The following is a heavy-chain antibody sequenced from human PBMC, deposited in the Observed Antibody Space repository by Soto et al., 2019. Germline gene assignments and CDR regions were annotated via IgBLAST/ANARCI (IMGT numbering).Heavy chain of an antibody. J-gene: IGHJ4*02. V-gene: IGHV3-48*02. CDR3: ARDTSHGVTIGGLDS. CDR2: ITDGLTK. CDR1: GFSFGNYN. D-gene: IGHD3-16*01. Sequence: GGSLRLSCVASGFSFGNYNMNWVRQAPGKWLEWAAHITDGLTKHYADFVQGRFTISRDNAKDSLYLELTHLRDDDTAVYYCARDTSHGVTIGGLDSWFQGXLVTVYS.